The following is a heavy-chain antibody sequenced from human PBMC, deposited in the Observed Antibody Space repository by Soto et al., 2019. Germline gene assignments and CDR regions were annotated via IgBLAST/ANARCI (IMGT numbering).Heavy chain of an antibody. CDR3: ARSYYYDSSGYYLGY. V-gene: IGHV1-2*04. CDR2: INPNSGGT. J-gene: IGHJ4*02. Sequence: GASVKFSCKASGYTFTGYYRHWVRQAPGQGLEWMGWINPNSGGTNYAQKFQGWVTMTRDTSISTAYMELSRLRSDDTAVYYCARSYYYDSSGYYLGYWGQGTLVTVSS. D-gene: IGHD3-22*01. CDR1: GYTFTGYY.